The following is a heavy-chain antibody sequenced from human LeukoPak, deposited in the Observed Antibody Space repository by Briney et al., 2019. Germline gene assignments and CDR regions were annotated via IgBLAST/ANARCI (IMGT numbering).Heavy chain of an antibody. V-gene: IGHV3-21*01. CDR1: GFTFSSYS. Sequence: GGSLRLSCAASGFTFSSYSMNWVRQAPGKGLEWVSSISSSSSYIYYADSVKGRFTISRDNAKNSLYLQMNSLRAEDTAVYYCAREITIFGVVPGDWGQGTLVTVSS. D-gene: IGHD3-3*01. J-gene: IGHJ4*02. CDR3: AREITIFGVVPGD. CDR2: ISSSSSYI.